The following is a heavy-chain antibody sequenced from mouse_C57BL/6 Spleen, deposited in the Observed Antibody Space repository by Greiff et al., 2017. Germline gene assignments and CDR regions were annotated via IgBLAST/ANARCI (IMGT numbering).Heavy chain of an antibody. Sequence: QVQLKQPGAELVRPGSSVKLSCKASGYTFTSYWMHWVKQRPIQGLEWIGNIDPSDSETHYNQKFKDKATLTVDKSSSTAYMQLSSLTSEDSAVYYCARLWLRRGDFDYWGQGTTLTVSS. D-gene: IGHD2-2*01. CDR1: GYTFTSYW. CDR3: ARLWLRRGDFDY. CDR2: IDPSDSET. V-gene: IGHV1-52*01. J-gene: IGHJ2*01.